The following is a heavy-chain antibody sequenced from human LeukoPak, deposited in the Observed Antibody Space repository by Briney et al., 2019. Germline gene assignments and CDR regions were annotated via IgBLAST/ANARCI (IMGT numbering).Heavy chain of an antibody. CDR2: ISGSGGST. CDR3: TKDRLTGYSFGYSYFDY. D-gene: IGHD5-18*01. CDR1: GFSFSTYA. V-gene: IGHV3-23*01. J-gene: IGHJ4*02. Sequence: GGSLRLSCAASGFSFSTYAMGWVRQAPGKGLEWVSTISGSGGSTYYADSVKGRFTISRDNSKNTLYLQMNSLRAEDTAVYYCTKDRLTGYSFGYSYFDYWGQGTLVTVSS.